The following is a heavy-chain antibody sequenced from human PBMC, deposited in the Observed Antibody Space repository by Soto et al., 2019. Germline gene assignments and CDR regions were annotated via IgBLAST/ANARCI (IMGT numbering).Heavy chain of an antibody. V-gene: IGHV6-1*01. CDR3: ARDFKDIVVVPAAIYYYYYGMDV. D-gene: IGHD2-2*02. J-gene: IGHJ6*02. Sequence: SQTLSLTCAISGDSVSSNSAAWNWIRQSPSRGLEWQGRTYYRSKWYNDYAVSVKSRITINPDTSKNQFSLQLNSVTPEDTAVYYCARDFKDIVVVPAAIYYYYYGMDVWGQGTTVTVSS. CDR2: TYYRSKWYN. CDR1: GDSVSSNSAA.